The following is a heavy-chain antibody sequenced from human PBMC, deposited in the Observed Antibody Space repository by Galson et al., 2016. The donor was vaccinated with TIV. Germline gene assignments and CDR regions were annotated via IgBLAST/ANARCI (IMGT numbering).Heavy chain of an antibody. CDR1: GGTFSSYG. J-gene: IGHJ6*03. D-gene: IGHD3-3*01. CDR3: ARGKERVINSYFYIDV. V-gene: IGHV1-69*13. CDR2: INPVFGIP. Sequence: SVKVSCKASGGTFSSYGISWVRQAPGQGLEWMGGINPVFGIPNYAQKFQGRVTITADESTSTAYMELTSLRSEDTAVYYCARGKERVINSYFYIDVLGKGTTITVSS.